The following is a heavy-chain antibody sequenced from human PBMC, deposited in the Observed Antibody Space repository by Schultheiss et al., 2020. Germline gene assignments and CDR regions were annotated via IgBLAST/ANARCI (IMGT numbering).Heavy chain of an antibody. CDR2: IYGDDSDT. CDR1: GFRFSTYW. D-gene: IGHD3-22*01. CDR3: ARVHYYYDSSGVDY. J-gene: IGHJ4*02. V-gene: IGHV5-51*01. Sequence: GESLKISCKGSGFRFSTYWIGWVRQMPGKGLEWMGIIYGDDSDTRYSPSFQGQVTISADKSISTAYLQWRNLKASDTAMYYCARVHYYYDSSGVDYWGQGTLVNVSS.